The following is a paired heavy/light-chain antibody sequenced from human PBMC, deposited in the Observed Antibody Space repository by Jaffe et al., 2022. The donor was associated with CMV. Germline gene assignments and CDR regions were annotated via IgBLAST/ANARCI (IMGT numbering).Heavy chain of an antibody. V-gene: IGHV3-21*01. CDR1: GFTFISYA. J-gene: IGHJ3*02. D-gene: IGHD1-26*01. CDR2: ISSGSHFS. CDR3: ARDRGTFNESPFDI. Sequence: EVQLVESGGGLVKPGGSLRLSCAASGFTFISYAMNWVRQAPGKGLEWVSSISSGSHFSYYADSLKGRFTISRDNTKNALYLQINSLRAEDTAVYYCARDRGTFNESPFDIWGQGTMVTVSS.
Light chain of an antibody. Sequence: EIVLTQSPGTLSLSPGERATLSCRASQSISSSYLAWYQQKPGQAPRLLIYGASSRATGIPDRFSGSGSGTDFTLTISRLEPEDFAVYYCQQYGSSPRTFGQGTKVEIK. CDR2: GAS. J-gene: IGKJ1*01. CDR3: QQYGSSPRT. CDR1: QSISSSY. V-gene: IGKV3-20*01.